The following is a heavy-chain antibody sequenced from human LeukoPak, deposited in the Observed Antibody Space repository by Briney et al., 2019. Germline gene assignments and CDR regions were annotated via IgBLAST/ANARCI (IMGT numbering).Heavy chain of an antibody. CDR2: IYHSGST. J-gene: IGHJ6*03. CDR1: GYSISSGYY. D-gene: IGHD1-26*01. V-gene: IGHV4-38-2*02. CDR3: ARVVAVSGSYFYYYYYMDV. Sequence: PSETLSLTCTVSGYSISSGYYWGWIRQPPGKGLEWIGSIYHSGSTYYNPSLKSRVTISVDTSKNQFSLKLSSVTAADTAVYYCARVVAVSGSYFYYYYYMDVWGKGTTVTVSS.